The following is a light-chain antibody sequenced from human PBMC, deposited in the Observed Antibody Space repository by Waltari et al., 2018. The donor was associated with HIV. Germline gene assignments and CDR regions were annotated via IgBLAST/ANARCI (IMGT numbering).Light chain of an antibody. CDR3: SSYAGSNNVI. CDR1: SSDVGGSSY. V-gene: IGLV2-8*01. Sequence: QSALTQPASVSGSPGPSITISCTGTSSDVGGSSYVSWYQQHPGKAPKLMIYEGSKRPSGVPDRFSGSKSGNAASLTVSGLQAEDEADYYCSSYAGSNNVIFGGGTKLTVL. CDR2: EGS. J-gene: IGLJ2*01.